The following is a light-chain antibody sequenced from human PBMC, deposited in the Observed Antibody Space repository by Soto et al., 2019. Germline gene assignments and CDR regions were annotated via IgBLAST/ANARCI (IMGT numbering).Light chain of an antibody. Sequence: DLQMTQSPSSLSASVGDRVTIICRASQNINSYLAWFQQKPGKAPKSLIYDATSLQSGVPSRFSGSGSGIDFSLTISSVQSEDIATYYCQHYQRYPPSFGGGTTLEIK. CDR2: DAT. J-gene: IGKJ4*01. CDR1: QNINSY. CDR3: QHYQRYPPS. V-gene: IGKV1-16*01.